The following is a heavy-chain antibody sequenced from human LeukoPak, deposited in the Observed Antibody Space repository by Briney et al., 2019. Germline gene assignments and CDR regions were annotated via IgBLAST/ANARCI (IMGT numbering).Heavy chain of an antibody. J-gene: IGHJ4*02. CDR1: GFTFSSYA. CDR2: ISYDGSNK. V-gene: IGHV3-30-3*01. D-gene: IGHD6-13*01. Sequence: PGGSLRLSCAASGFTFSSYAMHWVRQAPGKGLEWVAVISYDGSNKYYADSVKGRFTISRDNSKNTLYLQMNSLRAEDTAVYYCARDLQRRYSSSWYGYWGQGTLVTVSS. CDR3: ARDLQRRYSSSWYGY.